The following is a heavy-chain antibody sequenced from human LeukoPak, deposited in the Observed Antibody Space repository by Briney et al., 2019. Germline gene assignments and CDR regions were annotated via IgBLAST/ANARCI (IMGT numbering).Heavy chain of an antibody. CDR3: ARGRWAVAGSYYYFDY. Sequence: GGSLRLSCAASGFTFSSYDMHWVRQAPGKGLEWVSAIGTAGDTYYPGSVKGRFTISRENAKNSLYLQMNSLRAGDTAVYYCARGRWAVAGSYYYFDYWGQGTLVTVSS. CDR2: IGTAGDT. V-gene: IGHV3-13*01. J-gene: IGHJ4*02. CDR1: GFTFSSYD. D-gene: IGHD6-19*01.